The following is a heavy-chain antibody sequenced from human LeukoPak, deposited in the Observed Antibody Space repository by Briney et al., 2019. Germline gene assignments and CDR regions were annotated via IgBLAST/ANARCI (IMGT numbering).Heavy chain of an antibody. J-gene: IGHJ4*02. CDR2: IYTSGST. CDR1: GGSISSGSYY. D-gene: IGHD2-15*01. CDR3: ARVAAKTVDY. Sequence: SETLSLTCTVSGGSISSGSYYWSWIRQPAGKGLEWIGRIYTSGSTNYNPSLKSRVTISVDTSKNQFSLKLSSVTAADTAVYYCARVAAKTVDYWGQGTLVTVSS. V-gene: IGHV4-61*02.